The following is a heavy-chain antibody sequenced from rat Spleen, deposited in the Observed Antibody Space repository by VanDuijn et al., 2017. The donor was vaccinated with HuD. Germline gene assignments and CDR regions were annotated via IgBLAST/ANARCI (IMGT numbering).Heavy chain of an antibody. V-gene: IGHV5-22*01. Sequence: EVQLVESDGGFVQPGGSLKLSCEASGFTFSDYYMAWVRQAPTKGLEWVASISYEGSITYHGDSVKGRFTISRDNAKSTLYLQMNSLRSEDTATYYCSREGTIAAFAYWGQGVMVTVSS. J-gene: IGHJ2*01. CDR2: ISYEGSIT. D-gene: IGHD1-2*01. CDR1: GFTFSDYY. CDR3: SREGTIAAFAY.